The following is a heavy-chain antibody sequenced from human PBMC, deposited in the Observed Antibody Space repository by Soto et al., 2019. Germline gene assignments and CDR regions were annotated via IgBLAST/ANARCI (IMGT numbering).Heavy chain of an antibody. D-gene: IGHD2-2*01. CDR2: INPSGGST. CDR1: GYTFTSYY. Sequence: ASVKVSCKASGYTFTSYYMHWVRQAPGQGLEWMGIINPSGGSTSYAQKFQGRVTMTRDTSTSTVYMELSSLRSEDTAVYYCARGLFVVVPAAMPDNWFDPWGQGTLVTVSS. CDR3: ARGLFVVVPAAMPDNWFDP. J-gene: IGHJ5*02. V-gene: IGHV1-46*01.